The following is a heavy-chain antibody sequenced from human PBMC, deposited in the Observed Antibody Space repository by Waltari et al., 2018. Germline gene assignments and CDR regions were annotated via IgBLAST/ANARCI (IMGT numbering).Heavy chain of an antibody. Sequence: QVQLQQWGAGLSKPSETLSLTRAAYGGSLGGYYWGWIRRPPGKGLEWIGEIYHSGSTNYNPSLKSRVTISVDTSKNQFSLKVSSVTAADTAVYYCARGLFYETKDWGQGTLVTVSS. CDR2: IYHSGST. J-gene: IGHJ4*02. CDR3: ARGLFYETKD. D-gene: IGHD3-22*01. CDR1: GGSLGGYY. V-gene: IGHV4-34*01.